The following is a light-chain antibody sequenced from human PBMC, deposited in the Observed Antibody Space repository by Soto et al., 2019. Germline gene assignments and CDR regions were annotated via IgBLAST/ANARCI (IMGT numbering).Light chain of an antibody. J-gene: IGKJ4*01. CDR1: QGISTD. CDR3: QKYNSAPLT. V-gene: IGKV1-27*01. Sequence: DIQMTQSPSSMSASVGDRVTITCRASQGISTDLAWYQQKPGQVPKLLIYAASTLPSGVPSRFSGSGSGTDVTLTISSLQPDGVATSYCQKYNSAPLTFGGGTKVEI. CDR2: AAS.